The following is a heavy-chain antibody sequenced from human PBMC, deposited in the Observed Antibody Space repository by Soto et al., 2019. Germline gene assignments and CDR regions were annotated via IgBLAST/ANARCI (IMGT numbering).Heavy chain of an antibody. Sequence: ASVKVSCKASGYTFTGYGISWVRQAPGQGLEWMGWISAYNGNTNYAKKFQGRVTMTTDTSTSTAYMELRSLRSDDTAVYYCARVGAYCVSTSCRDYWGQGTLVTVSS. D-gene: IGHD2-2*01. CDR3: ARVGAYCVSTSCRDY. V-gene: IGHV1-18*01. CDR2: ISAYNGNT. J-gene: IGHJ4*02. CDR1: GYTFTGYG.